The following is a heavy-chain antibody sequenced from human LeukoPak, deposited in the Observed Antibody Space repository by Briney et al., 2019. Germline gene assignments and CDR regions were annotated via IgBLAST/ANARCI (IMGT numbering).Heavy chain of an antibody. V-gene: IGHV4-4*07. CDR3: ARGRGSSWYYFDS. J-gene: IGHJ4*02. D-gene: IGHD6-13*01. Sequence: GSLRLSCAASGFTFDDYAMHWVRQPAGKGLEWIGRIYASGNTNYNPSLKGRVTMTVDTSKNQFSLNLSSVTAADTAVYYCARGRGSSWYYFDSWGQGTLVTVSS. CDR1: GFTFDDYA. CDR2: IYASGNT.